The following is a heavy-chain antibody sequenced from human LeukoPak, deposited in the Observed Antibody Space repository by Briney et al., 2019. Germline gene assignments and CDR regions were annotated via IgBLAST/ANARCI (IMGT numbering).Heavy chain of an antibody. CDR2: INPNSGGT. CDR1: GYTFTGYY. Sequence: GASVKVSCKASGYTFTGYYMHWVRQAPGQGLEWMGWINPNSGGTNYAQKFQGRVTMTRDTSISTAYMELSRLRSDDTAVYYCARVGKRYCSGGCFGYWGQGTLVTVSS. D-gene: IGHD2-15*01. CDR3: ARVGKRYCSGGCFGY. V-gene: IGHV1-2*02. J-gene: IGHJ4*02.